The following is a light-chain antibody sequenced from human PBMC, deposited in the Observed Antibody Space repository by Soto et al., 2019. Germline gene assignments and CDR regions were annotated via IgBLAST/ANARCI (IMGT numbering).Light chain of an antibody. V-gene: IGKV3-15*01. CDR1: QTINNN. CDR2: GAS. CDR3: QQYRTSPPTWT. Sequence: ETVMTQSPATLSVSPGEGATLSCRASQTINNNLAWYQQKPGQAPRLLIYGASRRATGVPARFSGSGSGTDFTLTISRLEPEDFAVYYCQQYRTSPPTWTFGQGTKVDIK. J-gene: IGKJ1*01.